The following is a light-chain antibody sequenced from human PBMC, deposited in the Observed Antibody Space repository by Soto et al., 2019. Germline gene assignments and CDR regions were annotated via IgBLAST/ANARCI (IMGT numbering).Light chain of an antibody. CDR1: QSVSSSY. CDR2: GAS. V-gene: IGKV3-20*01. CDR3: QPYGSSPPLT. J-gene: IGKJ3*01. Sequence: EIVLTQSPGTLSLSPGERATLSCRASQSVSSSYLAWYQQKPGQAPRLLIYGASSRATGIPDRFSGSGSGTDFTLTISRLEPEDFAVYYCQPYGSSPPLTFGPGTKVDIK.